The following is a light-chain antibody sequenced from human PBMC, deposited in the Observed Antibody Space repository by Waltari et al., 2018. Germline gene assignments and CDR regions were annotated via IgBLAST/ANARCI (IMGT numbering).Light chain of an antibody. CDR2: DAS. V-gene: IGKV3-11*01. J-gene: IGKJ2*01. Sequence: EVVLTQSPATLSLSPGVRATLSCRASQSVSSYLAWYQQKPGQTPRLLIYDASNRATGIPARLSGSGSGTDFTLTISSLEPEDFAVYYCQQRGNWPNTFGQGTKVEIK. CDR3: QQRGNWPNT. CDR1: QSVSSY.